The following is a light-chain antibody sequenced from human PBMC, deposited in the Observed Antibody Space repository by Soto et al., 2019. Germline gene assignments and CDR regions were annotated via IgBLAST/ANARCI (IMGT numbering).Light chain of an antibody. V-gene: IGKV3-20*01. CDR1: QSVSSNY. Sequence: DIVLTQSPDTLSLSPGERATLSCRASQSVSSNYLAWYQQKPGQAPRLLISGASTRATGIPDRFSGSGSGTDFTLTISRLEPEDFAVYYCQQYGSSSYTFGQGTRREIK. CDR3: QQYGSSSYT. J-gene: IGKJ2*01. CDR2: GAS.